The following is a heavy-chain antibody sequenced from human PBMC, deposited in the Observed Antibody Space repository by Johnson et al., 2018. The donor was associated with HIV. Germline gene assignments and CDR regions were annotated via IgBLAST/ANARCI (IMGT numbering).Heavy chain of an antibody. CDR2: ISGTAGDT. J-gene: IGHJ3*01. V-gene: IGHV3-23*04. Sequence: VQLVESGGGLVRPGGSLRLSCVASGFSFIDYAMILVRQAPGKGLEWVSFISGTAGDTYYPGSVKGRFTISRENAKNSLYLQMNSLRDEDTAVYYCVTADRGAAWGQGTMVTVSS. CDR1: GFSFIDYA. D-gene: IGHD1-26*01. CDR3: VTADRGAA.